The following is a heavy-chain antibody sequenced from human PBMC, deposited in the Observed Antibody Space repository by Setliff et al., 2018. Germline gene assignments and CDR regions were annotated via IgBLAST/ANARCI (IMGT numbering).Heavy chain of an antibody. Sequence: PSETLSLTCTVSGGSISSHYWSWIRQPPGKGLEWIGYIYYSGSTNYNPSLKSRVTISVDTSKNQFSLKLSSVTAADTAVYYCARAAVTSGARADYFDNWGRGTLVTVSS. CDR3: ARAAVTSGARADYFDN. D-gene: IGHD4-17*01. CDR1: GGSISSHY. V-gene: IGHV4-59*08. J-gene: IGHJ4*02. CDR2: IYYSGST.